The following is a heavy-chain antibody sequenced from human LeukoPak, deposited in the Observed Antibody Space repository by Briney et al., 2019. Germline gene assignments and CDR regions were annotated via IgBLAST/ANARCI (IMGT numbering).Heavy chain of an antibody. V-gene: IGHV3-74*01. J-gene: IGHJ6*02. CDR3: ARGGCGSGSVYYYGMGV. CDR1: GFTFSSYW. D-gene: IGHD3-10*01. Sequence: GGTLRLSCAASGFTFSSYWMHWVRQAPGKGLVWVSRINRDGSTTRYADSVKGRFTISRDNAKNTLYLQMNSLRTEDTAVYYCARGGCGSGSVYYYGMGVWGQGTTVTVSS. CDR2: INRDGSTT.